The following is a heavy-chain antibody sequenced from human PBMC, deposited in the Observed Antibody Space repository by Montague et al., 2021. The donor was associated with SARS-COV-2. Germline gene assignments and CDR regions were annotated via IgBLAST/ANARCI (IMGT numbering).Heavy chain of an antibody. D-gene: IGHD2-2*01. CDR1: GGSFSGYY. CDR2: INHSGST. J-gene: IGHJ6*02. CDR3: VRVPYRLLFVPRYYGMDV. Sequence: SETLSLTCAVYGGSFSGYYWSWIRQPPGKGLEWIGEINHSGSTNYNPSLKSRVTISVDTSKNQFSLKLSSATVADTAVYYCVRVPYRLLFVPRYYGMDVWGQGTTVTVSS. V-gene: IGHV4-34*01.